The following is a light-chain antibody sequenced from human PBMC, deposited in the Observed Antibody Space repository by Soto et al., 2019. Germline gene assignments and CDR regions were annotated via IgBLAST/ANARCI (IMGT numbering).Light chain of an antibody. Sequence: DIVLTQSPGTLSLSPGARSTLSCRTGQSVSGSYLAWYQQKPDQADRLLIYDVYCMATGIPDRFSGSGSGTDFTLTISRMEPEDFAVYYCQHYGSSSWTVGQGTKG. J-gene: IGKJ1*01. CDR2: DVY. CDR1: QSVSGSY. V-gene: IGKV3-20*01. CDR3: QHYGSSSWT.